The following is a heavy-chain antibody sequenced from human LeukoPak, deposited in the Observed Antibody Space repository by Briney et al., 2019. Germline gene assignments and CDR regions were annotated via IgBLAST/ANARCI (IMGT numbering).Heavy chain of an antibody. CDR2: ISSSSSYI. J-gene: IGHJ4*02. V-gene: IGHV3-21*01. Sequence: GGSLRLSCAASGFTFSSYSMNWVRQAPGKRLEWVSSISSSSSYIYYADSVKGRFTISRDNAKNSLYLQMNSLRAEDTAVYYCARVVGAARAKGLVDYWGQGTLVTVSS. CDR1: GFTFSSYS. D-gene: IGHD6-6*01. CDR3: ARVVGAARAKGLVDY.